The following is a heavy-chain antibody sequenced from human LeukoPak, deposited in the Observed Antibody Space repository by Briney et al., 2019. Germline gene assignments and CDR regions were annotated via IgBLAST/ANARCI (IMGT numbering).Heavy chain of an antibody. CDR2: ISDSGGRT. D-gene: IGHD1-1*01. CDR1: GITLSNYG. V-gene: IGHV3-23*01. CDR3: AKATAVRYFDY. J-gene: IGHJ4*02. Sequence: GGSLGLSCAVSGITLSNYGMSWVRQAPGKGLEWVAGISDSGGRTNYADSVKGRFTISRDNPKNTLYLQMNSLRAEDTAVYYCAKATAVRYFDYWGQGTLVTVSS.